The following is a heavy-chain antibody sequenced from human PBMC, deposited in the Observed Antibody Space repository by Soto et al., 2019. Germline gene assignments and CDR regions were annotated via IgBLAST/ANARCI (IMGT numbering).Heavy chain of an antibody. CDR3: ARDNIVGATTIDY. V-gene: IGHV3-11*06. CDR1: GFTFSDYY. Sequence: PGGSLRLSCAASGFTFSDYYMSWIRQAPGKGLEWVSYISSSSSYTNYADSVKGRFTISRDNAKNSLYLQMNSLRAEDMAVYYCARDNIVGATTIDYWGQGTLVTVSS. J-gene: IGHJ4*02. D-gene: IGHD1-26*01. CDR2: ISSSSSYT.